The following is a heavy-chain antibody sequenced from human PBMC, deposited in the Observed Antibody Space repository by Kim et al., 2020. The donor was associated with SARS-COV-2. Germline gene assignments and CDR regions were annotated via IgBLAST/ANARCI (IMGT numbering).Heavy chain of an antibody. CDR1: GITFSSYW. J-gene: IGHJ4*02. CDR2: IRQDAGET. CDR3: LGGIGWQPDY. D-gene: IGHD2-15*01. V-gene: IGHV3-7*01. Sequence: GGYLRLSCAASGITFSSYWMNWVRQAPGKGLEWVAIIRQDAGETFYVDSVKGRFTITRDNAKNSLFLQMNSLRVEDTAVYFCLGGIGWQPDYWGQGTLVTVSS.